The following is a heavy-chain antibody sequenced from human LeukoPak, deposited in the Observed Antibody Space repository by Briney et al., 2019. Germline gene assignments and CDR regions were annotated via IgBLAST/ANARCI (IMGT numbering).Heavy chain of an antibody. D-gene: IGHD2-21*02. CDR1: GFSFSNYG. CDR3: ARDPAYCGGDCYSVYQDAFDI. Sequence: GRSLRLSCAASGFSFSNYGMHWVRQAPGKGLVWVAVIWYDGTNKYYADSVKGRFTISRDNSKNTLYLQMNSLRAEDTAVYYCARDPAYCGGDCYSVYQDAFDIWGQGTRVTVSS. V-gene: IGHV3-33*01. CDR2: IWYDGTNK. J-gene: IGHJ3*02.